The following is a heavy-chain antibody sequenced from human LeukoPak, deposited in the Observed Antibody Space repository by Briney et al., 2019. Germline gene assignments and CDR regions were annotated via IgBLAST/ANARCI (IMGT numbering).Heavy chain of an antibody. D-gene: IGHD6-19*01. CDR2: IIPIFGTA. V-gene: IGHV1-69*13. CDR1: GYTFTSYD. CDR3: ARDQLGGIAVAGPDSYYYYMDV. Sequence: ASVKVSCKASGYTFTSYDINWVRQANGQGLEWMGGIIPIFGTANYEQKFQGRVTITADEYTSTAYMELSSLRSEDTAVYYCARDQLGGIAVAGPDSYYYYMDVWGKGTTVTISS. J-gene: IGHJ6*03.